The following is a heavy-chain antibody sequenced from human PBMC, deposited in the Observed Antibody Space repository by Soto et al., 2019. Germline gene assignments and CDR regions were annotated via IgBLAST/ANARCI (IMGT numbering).Heavy chain of an antibody. CDR3: ARRHYLDAFNI. CDR2: VYPGDSDT. J-gene: IGHJ3*02. D-gene: IGHD3-10*01. Sequence: PGESLKLSCTGSGYSFTRFWIGWVRQTPGKGLEWMGIVYPGDSDTRYSPSFQGQVTISADKSISTAYLQWSSLKASDTAMYYCARRHYLDAFNIWGQGTMVTVSS. V-gene: IGHV5-51*01. CDR1: GYSFTRFW.